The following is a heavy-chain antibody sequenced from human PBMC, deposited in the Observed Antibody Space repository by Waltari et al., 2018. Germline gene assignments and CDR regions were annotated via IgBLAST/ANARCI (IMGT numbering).Heavy chain of an antibody. D-gene: IGHD1-26*01. CDR3: ARGGYYHAFDI. CDR2: IHYSGST. J-gene: IGHJ3*02. CDR1: GGSISSYY. V-gene: IGHV4-59*01. Sequence: QVQLQESGPGLVKPSETLSLTCTVSGGSISSYYWSWIRQPPGKGLEWIGYIHYSGSTNVHPSLKSRVTISVDTSKNQFSLKLSSVTAADTAVYYCARGGYYHAFDIWGQGTMVTVSS.